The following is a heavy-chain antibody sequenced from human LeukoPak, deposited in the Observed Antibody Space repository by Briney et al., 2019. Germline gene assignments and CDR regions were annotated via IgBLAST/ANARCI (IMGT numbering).Heavy chain of an antibody. Sequence: PGGSLRLSCAASGFTLSNAWMSWVRQAPGKGLEWVGRIKSKTDGGTTDYAAPVKGRFTISRDDSKNTLYLQMNSLKTEDTAVYYCTTDTDIVATTSPDYWGQGTLVTVSS. D-gene: IGHD5-12*01. V-gene: IGHV3-15*01. J-gene: IGHJ4*02. CDR2: IKSKTDGGTT. CDR1: GFTLSNAW. CDR3: TTDTDIVATTSPDY.